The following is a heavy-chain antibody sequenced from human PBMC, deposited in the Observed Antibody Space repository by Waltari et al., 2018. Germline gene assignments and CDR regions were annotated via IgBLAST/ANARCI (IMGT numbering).Heavy chain of an antibody. CDR1: GCSTAYW. Sequence: EVQLVVSGGGLVQPGGSLRLSCAASGCSTAYWLAWVRQAPGKGLVWVSRMKTDGTSITYADSMKGRFTISRDSAKNTYYLQMNGLRAEDTAVYYCTTNPGYWGQGTLVTVSS. J-gene: IGHJ4*02. CDR2: MKTDGTSI. V-gene: IGHV3-74*03. CDR3: TTNPGY.